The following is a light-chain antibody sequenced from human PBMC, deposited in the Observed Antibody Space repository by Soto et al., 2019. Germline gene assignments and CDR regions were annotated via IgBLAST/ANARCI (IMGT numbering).Light chain of an antibody. J-gene: IGKJ4*01. Sequence: DIVMTQSPLSLPVTPGEPASISCRSSQSLLHSNGYNYLDWYLQKPGQSPQLLIYLGSNRASGVPGRFRGNWTSTDFTIKISRVEAEDVGVYYCMQALQTPLTFGGGTKVEIK. CDR1: QSLLHSNGYNY. CDR3: MQALQTPLT. V-gene: IGKV2-28*01. CDR2: LGS.